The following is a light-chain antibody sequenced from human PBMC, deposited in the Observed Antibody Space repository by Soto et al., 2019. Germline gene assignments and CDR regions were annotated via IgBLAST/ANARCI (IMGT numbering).Light chain of an antibody. J-gene: IGLJ2*01. CDR3: QSFDTRRNVVL. CDR1: MSNIGAAYD. CDR2: ANT. V-gene: IGLV1-40*01. Sequence: QSVLTQPPSVSGSLGHRVTISCTGTMSNIGAAYDVHWYKQLPGMAPKLLVYANTNRPSGVPDRFSGSNSGTSASLDIAGLQAEDEAHDFCQSFDTRRNVVLFGGGTKLTVL.